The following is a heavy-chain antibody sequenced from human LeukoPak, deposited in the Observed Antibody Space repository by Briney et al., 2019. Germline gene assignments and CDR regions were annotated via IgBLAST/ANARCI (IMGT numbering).Heavy chain of an antibody. CDR1: GGSISSHY. CDR2: IYYSGST. CDR3: ARVESGSYPYYYYYMDV. J-gene: IGHJ6*03. D-gene: IGHD1-26*01. V-gene: IGHV4-59*11. Sequence: PSETLSLTCTVSGGSISSHYWSWIRQPPGKGLEWIGYIYYSGSTNYNPSLKSRVTISVDTSKNQFSLKLSSVTAADTAVYYCARVESGSYPYYYYYMDVWGKGTTVTVPS.